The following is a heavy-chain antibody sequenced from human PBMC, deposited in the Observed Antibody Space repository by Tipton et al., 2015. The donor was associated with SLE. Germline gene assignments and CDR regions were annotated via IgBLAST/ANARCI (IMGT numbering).Heavy chain of an antibody. J-gene: IGHJ6*03. Sequence: TLSLTCTVSGGSISSSSYYWSWIRQPPGKGLEWIGEINHSGSTNYNPSLKSRVTISSDTPKNQFSLKLSSVTAADTAVYYCARASSSWPYYYYYMDVWGKGTTVTVSS. V-gene: IGHV4-39*07. D-gene: IGHD6-13*01. CDR1: GGSISSSSYY. CDR3: ARASSSWPYYYYYMDV. CDR2: INHSGST.